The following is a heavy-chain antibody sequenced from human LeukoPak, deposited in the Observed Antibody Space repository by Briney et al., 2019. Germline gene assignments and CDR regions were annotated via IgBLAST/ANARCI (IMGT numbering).Heavy chain of an antibody. CDR3: ARVVAGYCSSATCHRYTMDV. J-gene: IGHJ6*02. CDR2: IYYSGSA. CDR1: GGSITCGDYY. D-gene: IGHD2-2*03. V-gene: IGHV4-30-4*01. Sequence: SETLSLTCTVSGGSITCGDYYWSWIRQPPGKGLEWFGYIYYSGSAYYSPSFKSRLTISVDTSKNQFSLKLSSVTAADTAVYYCARVVAGYCSSATCHRYTMDVWGQGTTVTVSS.